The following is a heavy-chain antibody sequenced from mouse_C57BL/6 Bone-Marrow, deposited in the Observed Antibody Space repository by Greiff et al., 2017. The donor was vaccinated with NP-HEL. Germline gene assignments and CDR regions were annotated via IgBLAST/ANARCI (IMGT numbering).Heavy chain of an antibody. CDR1: GFNIKDDY. Sequence: DVQLQESGAELVRPGASVKLSCTASGFNIKDDYMHWVKQRPEQGLEWIGWIDPENGDTEYASKFQGKATITADTSSNTAYLQLSSLTSEDTAVYYCTTNWDWGFAYWGQGTLVTVSA. J-gene: IGHJ3*01. CDR3: TTNWDWGFAY. D-gene: IGHD4-1*01. V-gene: IGHV14-4*01. CDR2: IDPENGDT.